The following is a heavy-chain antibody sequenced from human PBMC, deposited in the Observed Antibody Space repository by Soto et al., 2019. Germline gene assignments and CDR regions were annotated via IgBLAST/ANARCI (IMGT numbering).Heavy chain of an antibody. CDR3: ARDRECSTSWQKTLCIRDNWLDP. CDR2: ISAYNGNT. V-gene: IGHV1-18*01. CDR1: GYTFTSYG. J-gene: IGHJ5*02. Sequence: GASVKVSCKASGYTFTSYGISWVRQAPGQGLEWMGWISAYNGNTNYAQKLQGRVTMTADTSTSTAYMELRSLRSDDTAVYYCARDRECSTSWQKTLCIRDNWLDPWGQGTLVTVSS. D-gene: IGHD2-2*01.